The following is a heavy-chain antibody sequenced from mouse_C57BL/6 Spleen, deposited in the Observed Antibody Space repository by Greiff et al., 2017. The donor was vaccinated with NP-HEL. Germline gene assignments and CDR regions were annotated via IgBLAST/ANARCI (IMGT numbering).Heavy chain of an antibody. D-gene: IGHD1-1*01. CDR3: ARGYYGSSTPDY. CDR2: IDPSDSET. Sequence: QVQLQQPGAELVRPGSSVKLSCKASGYTFTSYWMHWVKQRPIQGLEWIGNIDPSDSETHYNQKFKDKATLTVDKSSSTAYMQRSSLTSEDSAVYYCARGYYGSSTPDYRGQGTTLTVSS. V-gene: IGHV1-52*01. CDR1: GYTFTSYW. J-gene: IGHJ2*01.